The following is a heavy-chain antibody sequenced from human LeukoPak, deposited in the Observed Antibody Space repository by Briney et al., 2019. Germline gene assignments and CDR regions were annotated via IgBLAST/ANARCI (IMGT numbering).Heavy chain of an antibody. CDR2: ITNNGTTI. J-gene: IGHJ6*02. D-gene: IGHD6-19*01. CDR3: ARDQWLAYYYHGMDV. CDR1: GFTFSSYA. Sequence: GGSLRLSCAASGFTFSSYAMNWVRQAPGKGLEWVSYITNNGTTIYYADSVKGRFTISRDNAENSLYLQMNRLRAEDTAIYYCARDQWLAYYYHGMDVWGQGTTVTVSS. V-gene: IGHV3-48*03.